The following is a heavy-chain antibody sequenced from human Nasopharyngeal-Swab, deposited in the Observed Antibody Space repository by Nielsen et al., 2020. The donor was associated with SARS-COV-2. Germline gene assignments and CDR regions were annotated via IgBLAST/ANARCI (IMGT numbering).Heavy chain of an antibody. V-gene: IGHV1-24*01. J-gene: IGHJ4*02. D-gene: IGHD5-12*01. Sequence: WVRQAPGQGLEWMGGFDPEDGETIYAQKFQGRVTMTEDTSTDTAYMELSSLRSEDTAVYYCATVHAWGGYRHNFAYWGQGTLVPFSS. CDR2: FDPEDGET. CDR3: ATVHAWGGYRHNFAY.